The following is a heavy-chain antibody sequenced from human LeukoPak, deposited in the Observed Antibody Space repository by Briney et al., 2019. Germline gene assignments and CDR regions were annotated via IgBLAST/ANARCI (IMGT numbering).Heavy chain of an antibody. J-gene: IGHJ4*02. CDR3: ASGGFYGSGGYYNSFDY. D-gene: IGHD3-10*01. Sequence: GRSLRLSRASSVFTHSDHYMSWIRQAPGKGREGVSYISSSGSTIYYADSVKGRFSISRDNAKNSLSLQMNSLRAEDTAVYYCASGGFYGSGGYYNSFDYWGQGTLVTASS. CDR1: VFTHSDHY. V-gene: IGHV3-11*01. CDR2: ISSSGSTI.